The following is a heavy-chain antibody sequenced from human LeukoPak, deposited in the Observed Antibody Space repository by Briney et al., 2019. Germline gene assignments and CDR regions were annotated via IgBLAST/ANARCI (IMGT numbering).Heavy chain of an antibody. CDR2: ISGSGGRT. Sequence: PGGSLRLSCAASGFTFSSYAMSWVRQAPGKGLEWVSAISGSGGRTYYADSVKGRFTISRDNSKNTLYLKMNSLRAEDTAVYYCAKDKLLYRYFDYWRQGTLVTVSS. D-gene: IGHD3-10*01. CDR1: GFTFSSYA. J-gene: IGHJ4*02. CDR3: AKDKLLYRYFDY. V-gene: IGHV3-23*01.